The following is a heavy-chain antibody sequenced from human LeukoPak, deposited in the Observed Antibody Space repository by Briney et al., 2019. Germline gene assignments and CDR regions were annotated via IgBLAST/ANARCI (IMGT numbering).Heavy chain of an antibody. CDR2: IYYSGST. J-gene: IGHJ5*02. CDR3: ARQGLGYCSSTSCYPYNWFDP. Sequence: SETLSLTCTVSGGSISSSSYYWGWIRQPPGKGLEWIGSIYYSGSTYYNPSLKSRVTISVDTSKNQFSLKLSSVTAVDTAVYYCARQGLGYCSSTSCYPYNWFDPWGQGTLVTVSS. CDR1: GGSISSSSYY. D-gene: IGHD2-2*01. V-gene: IGHV4-39*01.